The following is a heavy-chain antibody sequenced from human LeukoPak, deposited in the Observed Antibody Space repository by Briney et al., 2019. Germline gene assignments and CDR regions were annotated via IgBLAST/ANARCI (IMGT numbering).Heavy chain of an antibody. CDR2: IYYSGST. CDR3: ARGRRQLLYYYYYGMDV. CDR1: GGSISSQY. Sequence: SETLSLTCTVSGGSISSQYWSWIRQPPGKGLEWIGYIYYSGSTNYNPSLKSRVTISVDTSKNQFSLKLSSVTAADTAVYYCARGRRQLLYYYYYGMDVWGQGTTVTVSS. J-gene: IGHJ6*02. D-gene: IGHD2-2*01. V-gene: IGHV4-59*08.